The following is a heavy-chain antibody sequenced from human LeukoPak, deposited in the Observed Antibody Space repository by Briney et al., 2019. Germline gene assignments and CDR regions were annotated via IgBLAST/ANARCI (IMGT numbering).Heavy chain of an antibody. CDR1: GGSISNYY. CDR3: ARDRAGGLRFVEWLSAFDY. V-gene: IGHV4-4*07. CDR2: IYTTGST. D-gene: IGHD3-3*01. J-gene: IGHJ4*02. Sequence: SETLSLTCTVSGGSISNYYWNWIRQPAGKGLEWIGRIYTTGSTNYNPSLKNRVTMSVDTSKTQFSLKLSSVTAADTAVYCCARDRAGGLRFVEWLSAFDYWGQGTLVTVSS.